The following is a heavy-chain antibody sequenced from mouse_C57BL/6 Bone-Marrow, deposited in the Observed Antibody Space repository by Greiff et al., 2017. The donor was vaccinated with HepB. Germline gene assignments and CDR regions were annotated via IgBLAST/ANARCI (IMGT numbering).Heavy chain of an antibody. CDR1: GFSLTSYG. CDR3: AMADGYYPFAY. CDR2: IWSGGST. J-gene: IGHJ3*01. V-gene: IGHV2-2*01. Sequence: QVHVKQSGPGLVQPSQSLSITCTVSGFSLTSYGVHWVRQSPGKGLEWLGVIWSGGSTDYNAAFISRLSISKDNSKSQVFFKMNSLQADDTAIYYCAMADGYYPFAYWGQGTLVTVSA. D-gene: IGHD2-3*01.